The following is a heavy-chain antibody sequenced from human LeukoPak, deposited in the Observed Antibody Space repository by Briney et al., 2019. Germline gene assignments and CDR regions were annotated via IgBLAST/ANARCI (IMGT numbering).Heavy chain of an antibody. J-gene: IGHJ1*01. Sequence: ASMKVSCKASGYTFTAYYIHWVRQAPGQGLEWVGWINPDSGGTNYAQKFQGRVTMTRDTSINTAYMELSRLTSDDTAVYYCTRDLLGFATTPLSDWGQGTLVTVSS. CDR3: TRDLLGFATTPLSD. CDR2: INPDSGGT. CDR1: GYTFTAYY. D-gene: IGHD4-17*01. V-gene: IGHV1-2*02.